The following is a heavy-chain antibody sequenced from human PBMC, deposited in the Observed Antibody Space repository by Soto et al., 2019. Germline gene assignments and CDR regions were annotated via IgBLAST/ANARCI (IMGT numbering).Heavy chain of an antibody. CDR2: IYSGGDT. V-gene: IGHV3-53*01. J-gene: IGHJ3*02. D-gene: IGHD4-17*01. CDR3: ASDPYGGYLIDAFDM. CDR1: GFTVSSHY. Sequence: EVQLVESGGGLIQPGESLRLTCAVSGFTVSSHYMSWVRQAPGKGLEWVSVIYSGGDTYYADSVRGRFTISRHNSKNTVFLQLTSLRVEDPAVYYCASDPYGGYLIDAFDMWGEGTTVTVSS.